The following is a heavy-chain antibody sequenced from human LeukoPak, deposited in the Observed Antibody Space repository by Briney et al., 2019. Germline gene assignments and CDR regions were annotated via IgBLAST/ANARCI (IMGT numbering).Heavy chain of an antibody. V-gene: IGHV1-69*06. CDR3: ARGLMSSGYDY. CDR2: IIPIFGTA. CDR1: GGTFSSYA. D-gene: IGHD3-22*01. J-gene: IGHJ4*02. Sequence: ASVKVSCKASGGTFSSYAISWVRQAPGQGLEWMGGIIPIFGTANYAQKFQGRVTITADKSTSTAYMELSSLISEDTAVYYCARGLMSSGYDYWGQGTLVTVSS.